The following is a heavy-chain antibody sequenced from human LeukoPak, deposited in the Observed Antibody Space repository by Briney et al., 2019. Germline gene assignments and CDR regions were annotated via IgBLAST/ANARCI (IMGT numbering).Heavy chain of an antibody. D-gene: IGHD3-10*01. J-gene: IGHJ3*02. CDR3: AKGTTRVSSPSAFDI. V-gene: IGHV3-23*01. CDR2: ISGSGGST. Sequence: GGSLRLSCAASGFTFSSYAMSWVRQAPGKGLEWVSAISGSGGSTYYVDSVKGRFTISRDNFKNTLYLQMNSLRAEDTAVYYCAKGTTRVSSPSAFDIWGQGTMVTVSS. CDR1: GFTFSSYA.